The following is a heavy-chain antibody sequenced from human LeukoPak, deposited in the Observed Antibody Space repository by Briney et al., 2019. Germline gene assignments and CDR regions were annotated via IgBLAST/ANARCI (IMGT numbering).Heavy chain of an antibody. D-gene: IGHD6-6*01. Sequence: ASVKVSCKASGYTFTNFYMHWVRQAPGQGLEWMGWINPNSGGTNYAQKFQGRVTMTRDTSISTAYMELSRLRSDDTAVYYCAREVDSSSSYFDYWGQGTLVTVSS. CDR3: AREVDSSSSYFDY. J-gene: IGHJ4*02. V-gene: IGHV1-2*02. CDR2: INPNSGGT. CDR1: GYTFTNFY.